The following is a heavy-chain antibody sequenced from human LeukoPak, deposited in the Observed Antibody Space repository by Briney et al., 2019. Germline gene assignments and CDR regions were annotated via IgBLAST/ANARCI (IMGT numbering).Heavy chain of an antibody. CDR1: GGSISSGSYY. D-gene: IGHD4-17*01. J-gene: IGHJ4*01. CDR2: IYTSGST. V-gene: IGHV4-61*02. Sequence: QVQLQESGPGLVKPSQTLSLTCTVSGGSISSGSYYWSWIRQPAGKGLEWIGRIYTSGSTNYNPSLKSRVTISVDTSKNQFSLKLTSVTAADTAVYYCASTSVTTSEFDYWGQGTLVTVSS. CDR3: ASTSVTTSEFDY.